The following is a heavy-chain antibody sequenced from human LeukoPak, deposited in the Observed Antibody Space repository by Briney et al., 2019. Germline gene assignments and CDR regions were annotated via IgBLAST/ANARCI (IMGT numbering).Heavy chain of an antibody. CDR3: TRGTGIVGATVEY. CDR1: GFTFSGSA. V-gene: IGHV3-73*01. CDR2: IRSKANSYAT. Sequence: GGSLRLSCAASGFTFSGSAMHWVRQASGKGLEWVGRIRSKANSYATAYVASVKGRFTISRDDSKNTAYLQMNSLKTEDTAVYYCTRGTGIVGATVEYWGQGTLVTVSS. D-gene: IGHD1-26*01. J-gene: IGHJ4*02.